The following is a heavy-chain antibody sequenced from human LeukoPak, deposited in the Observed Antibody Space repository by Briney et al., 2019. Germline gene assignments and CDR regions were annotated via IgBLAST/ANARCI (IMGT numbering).Heavy chain of an antibody. CDR3: ARRDSSGYYSVDFDY. D-gene: IGHD3-22*01. CDR1: GYSFTSYW. CDR2: IYPGDSDT. J-gene: IGHJ4*02. V-gene: IGHV5-51*01. Sequence: GESLKISCKGSGYSFTSYWIGRVRQMPGKGLEWMGIIYPGDSDTRYSPSFQGQVTISADKSISTAYLQWSSLKASATAMYYCARRDSSGYYSVDFDYWGQGTLVTVSS.